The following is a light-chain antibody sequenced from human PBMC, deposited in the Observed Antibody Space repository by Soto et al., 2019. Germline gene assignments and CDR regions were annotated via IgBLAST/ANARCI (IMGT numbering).Light chain of an antibody. CDR3: QQYGSSPL. CDR2: SAS. CDR1: QSVSSSY. V-gene: IGKV3-20*01. Sequence: EIVLTQSPGTLSLSPGERATLSCRASQSVSSSYLAWYQQKPGQAPRLLIYSASSRASGIPDRFSGSGSGTVFTLTISRLEPEDFAVYYCQQYGSSPLFGQGSKLEIK. J-gene: IGKJ2*01.